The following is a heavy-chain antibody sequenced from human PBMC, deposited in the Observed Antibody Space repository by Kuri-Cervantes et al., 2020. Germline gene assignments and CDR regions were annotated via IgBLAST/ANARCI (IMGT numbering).Heavy chain of an antibody. D-gene: IGHD3-16*01. CDR1: GYTFTSYG. CDR2: MNPNSGNT. Sequence: ASVKVSCKASGYTFTSYGISWVRQAPGQGLEWMGWMNPNSGNTGYAQKFQGRVTMTRNTSISTAYMELSSLRAEDTAVYYCARDLGGLTYYDYVWGSYRGGMDVWGQGTTVTVSS. V-gene: IGHV1-8*02. CDR3: ARDLGGLTYYDYVWGSYRGGMDV. J-gene: IGHJ6*02.